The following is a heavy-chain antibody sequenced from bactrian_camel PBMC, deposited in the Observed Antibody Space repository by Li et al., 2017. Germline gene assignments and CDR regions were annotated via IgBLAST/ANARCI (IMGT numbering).Heavy chain of an antibody. CDR2: IYTDDGHT. CDR3: ATAGKTMWSEYNY. D-gene: IGHD4*01. J-gene: IGHJ4*01. Sequence: HVQLVESGGGSVQAGGSLRLSCAASGYTYNRNCMAWFRQAPGKEREGIAGIYTDDGHTYYADSVKGRFTISLDNAKNTVYLQMNSLEFEDTAVYYCATAGKTMWSEYNYWGQGTQVTVS. CDR1: GYTYNRNC. V-gene: IGHV3S1*01.